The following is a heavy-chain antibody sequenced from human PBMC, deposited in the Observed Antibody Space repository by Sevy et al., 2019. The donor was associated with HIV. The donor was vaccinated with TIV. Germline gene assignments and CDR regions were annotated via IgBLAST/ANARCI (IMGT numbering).Heavy chain of an antibody. CDR3: ARDSHINMQYFQH. V-gene: IGHV3-21*01. CDR1: GFTFSAYS. J-gene: IGHJ1*01. CDR2: ISFLSNYI. D-gene: IGHD3-10*01. Sequence: GGSLRLSCAASGFTFSAYSMNWVRQAPGKGLEWVSSISFLSNYIYYADSVKGRFIISRGNAKSSLYLQMNSLRAEDTAVYYCARDSHINMQYFQHWGQGTRVTVSS.